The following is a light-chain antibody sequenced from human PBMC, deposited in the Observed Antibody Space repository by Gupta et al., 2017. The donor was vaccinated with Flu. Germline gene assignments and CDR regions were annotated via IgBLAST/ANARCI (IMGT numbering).Light chain of an antibody. CDR3: QQYNNWPPLT. V-gene: IGKV3-15*01. CDR1: QSVSSN. J-gene: IGKJ4*01. CDR2: GAS. Sequence: CRASQSVSSNLAWYQQKPGQAPRLLIYGASTRATGIPARFSGSASGTEFTLTISSLQSEDFAVYYCQQYNNWPPLTFGGGTKVEIK.